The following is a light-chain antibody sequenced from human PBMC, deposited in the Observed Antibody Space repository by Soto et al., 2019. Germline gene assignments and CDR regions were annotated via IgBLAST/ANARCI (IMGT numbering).Light chain of an antibody. CDR3: SSHAAGGV. V-gene: IGLV2-8*01. CDR1: SGDVGGYNY. CDR2: EVN. Sequence: QPVLTQPPSASGSPGQSVAISCSGTSGDVGGYNYVSWYQQHPGKAPKLIIYEVNKRPSGVPDRFSGSKSGNTASLTVSGLQAEDEADYYCSSHAAGGVFGGGTKLTVL. J-gene: IGLJ3*02.